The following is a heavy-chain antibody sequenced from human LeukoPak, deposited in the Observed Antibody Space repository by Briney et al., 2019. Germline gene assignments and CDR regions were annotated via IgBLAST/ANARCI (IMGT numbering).Heavy chain of an antibody. CDR3: TREGVYSPDLSSYHRYAFDV. Sequence: VASVKVSCKASGGSFNSYVMTWVRQAPGQGLEWMGRIIPILNVANFAQKFQGRVTITADKSTNTAHMELSSLRSEDTAVYYCTREGVYSPDLSSYHRYAFDVWGQGTVVTVSS. V-gene: IGHV1-69*04. CDR1: GGSFNSYV. D-gene: IGHD3-16*02. CDR2: IIPILNVA. J-gene: IGHJ3*01.